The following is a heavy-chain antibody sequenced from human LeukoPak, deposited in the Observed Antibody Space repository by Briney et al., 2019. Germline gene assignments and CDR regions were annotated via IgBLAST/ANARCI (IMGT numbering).Heavy chain of an antibody. CDR3: ATLDRSGGDYFDY. J-gene: IGHJ4*02. CDR1: GYTLTELS. D-gene: IGHD3-10*01. Sequence: GASVKVSCKVSGYTLTELSMHWVRQAPGKGLEWMGGFDPEDGETIYAQKFQGRVTMTEDTSTDTAYMELSSLRSEDTAVYCCATLDRSGGDYFDYWGQGTLVTVSS. V-gene: IGHV1-24*01. CDR2: FDPEDGET.